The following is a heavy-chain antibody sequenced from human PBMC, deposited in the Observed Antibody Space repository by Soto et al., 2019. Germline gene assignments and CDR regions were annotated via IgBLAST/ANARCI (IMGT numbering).Heavy chain of an antibody. CDR3: AKSMSSFDYIWTF. Sequence: GGSLRLSCAASGFTFSTYALSWVRQAPGKGPEWVSLSGGSGGGTYYADSVKGRFTISRDNSKSTLYLQMNSLRAEDTAVYYCAKSMSSFDYIWTFWGQGTLVTVSS. CDR1: GFTFSTYA. V-gene: IGHV3-23*01. CDR2: SGGSGGGT. J-gene: IGHJ4*02. D-gene: IGHD3-16*01.